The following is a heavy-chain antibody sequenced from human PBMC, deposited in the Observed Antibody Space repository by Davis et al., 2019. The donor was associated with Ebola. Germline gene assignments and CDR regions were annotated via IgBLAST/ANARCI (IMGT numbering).Heavy chain of an antibody. J-gene: IGHJ6*04. CDR3: ARGELLRAYGMDV. V-gene: IGHV3-48*04. Sequence: GESLKISCAASGFTFSSYSMNWVRQAPGKGLEWVSYISSSSSTIYYADSVKGRFTISRDNAKNTLYLQMNSLRAEDTAVYYCARGELLRAYGMDVWGKGTTVTVSS. D-gene: IGHD1-26*01. CDR2: ISSSSSTI. CDR1: GFTFSSYS.